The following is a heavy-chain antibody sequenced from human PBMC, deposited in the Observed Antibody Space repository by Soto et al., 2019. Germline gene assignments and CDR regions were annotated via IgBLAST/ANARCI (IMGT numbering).Heavy chain of an antibody. V-gene: IGHV3-23*01. CDR1: GFTFGSYA. D-gene: IGHD2-2*01. CDR2: INDRGDLR. J-gene: IGHJ2*01. Sequence: PGRYLRLSCVASGFTFGSYAMSWVRRAPGKGLEWVSTINDRGDLRYYAESVRGRLTISRDNPKNSLYLEVNDLRAEDTARYLCAKACRHWY. CDR3: AKACRHWY.